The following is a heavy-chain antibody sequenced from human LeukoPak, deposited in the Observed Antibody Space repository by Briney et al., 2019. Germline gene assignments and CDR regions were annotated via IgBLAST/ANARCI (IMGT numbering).Heavy chain of an antibody. CDR1: GFTFSSYW. V-gene: IGHV3-7*01. J-gene: IGHJ6*03. CDR2: IKQDGSEK. D-gene: IGHD6-6*01. CDR3: ARDRAYSSSSPNYYYYYMDV. Sequence: GGSLRLSCAASGFTFSSYWMSWVRQAPGKGLEWVANIKQDGSEKYYVDSVKGRFTISRDNAKNSLYLQMNSLRAEDTAVYYCARDRAYSSSSPNYYYYYMDVWGKGTTVTVSS.